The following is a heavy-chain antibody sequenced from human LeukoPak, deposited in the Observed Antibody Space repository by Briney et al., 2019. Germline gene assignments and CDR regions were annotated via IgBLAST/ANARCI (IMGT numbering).Heavy chain of an antibody. CDR3: ATGAGCGY. CDR1: GFTFSSYW. V-gene: IGHV3-7*03. J-gene: IGHJ4*02. Sequence: GGSLRLSCAASGFTFSSYWMTWVRQAQGKGLEWVANIKQDGSERNYVDSVKGRFTISRDNAKNSLYLQMNTLRDEDTAVYYCATGAGCGYWGQGTLVTVSS. CDR2: IKQDGSER. D-gene: IGHD6-19*01.